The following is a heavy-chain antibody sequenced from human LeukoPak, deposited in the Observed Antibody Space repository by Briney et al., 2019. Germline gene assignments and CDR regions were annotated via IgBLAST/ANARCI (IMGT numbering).Heavy chain of an antibody. Sequence: SVKVSCKASGGTFSSYAISWVRQAPGQGLEWMGRIIPILGIANYAQKFQGRVTITADKSTSTAYMELSSPRSEDTAVYYCADNGGALGAFDIWGQGTMVTVSS. CDR2: IIPILGIA. D-gene: IGHD1-14*01. V-gene: IGHV1-69*04. CDR3: ADNGGALGAFDI. CDR1: GGTFSSYA. J-gene: IGHJ3*02.